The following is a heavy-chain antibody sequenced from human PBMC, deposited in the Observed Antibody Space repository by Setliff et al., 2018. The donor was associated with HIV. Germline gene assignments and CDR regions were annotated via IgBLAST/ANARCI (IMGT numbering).Heavy chain of an antibody. V-gene: IGHV4-59*08. CDR1: GGSISSYY. Sequence: SETLSLTCTVSGGSISSYYWSWIRQPPGKGLEWIGYIYHSGSTNYNPSLKSRVTISVDTSKNQFSLKLSSVTAADTAVYYCARHMVATSYYFDYWGQGTLVTVSS. CDR2: IYHSGST. CDR3: ARHMVATSYYFDY. D-gene: IGHD5-12*01. J-gene: IGHJ4*02.